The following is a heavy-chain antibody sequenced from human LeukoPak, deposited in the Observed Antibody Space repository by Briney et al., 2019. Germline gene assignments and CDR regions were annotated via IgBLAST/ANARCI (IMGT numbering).Heavy chain of an antibody. Sequence: PSETLSLTCSVSGYAISSGYFWGWIRQPPGKGLEWIGTIYHSGSTYYNPSLKSRVTISVDTSKKQFSLKLSSVTAADTAVYYCARGYSSRWYFNWFDPWGQGTLVTVSS. V-gene: IGHV4-38-2*02. CDR3: ARGYSSRWYFNWFDP. CDR1: GYAISSGYF. J-gene: IGHJ5*02. CDR2: IYHSGST. D-gene: IGHD6-13*01.